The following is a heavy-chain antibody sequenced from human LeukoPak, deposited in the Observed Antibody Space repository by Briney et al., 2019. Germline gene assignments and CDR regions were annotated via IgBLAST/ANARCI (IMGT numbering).Heavy chain of an antibody. D-gene: IGHD1-26*01. CDR1: GYTFTGYY. Sequence: ASVKVSCKASGYTFTGYYMHWVRQAPGQGLEWMGWINPNSGDTNYAKKFQDRVTMTRDTSISTAYMELSRLRSDDTAVYYCARDIKWELLIASWGQGTLVTVSS. V-gene: IGHV1-2*02. J-gene: IGHJ4*02. CDR3: ARDIKWELLIAS. CDR2: INPNSGDT.